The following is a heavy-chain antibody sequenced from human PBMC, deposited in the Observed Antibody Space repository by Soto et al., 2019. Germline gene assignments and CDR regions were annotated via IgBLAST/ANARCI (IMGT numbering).Heavy chain of an antibody. D-gene: IGHD2-2*02. CDR3: ARLYPLEYYFDY. CDR1: GGSISSSSYY. CDR2: IYYSGST. V-gene: IGHV4-39*01. J-gene: IGHJ4*02. Sequence: PSETLSLTCTVSGGSISSSSYYWGWIRQPPGKGLEWIGSIYYSGSTYYNPSLKSRVTISVDTSKNQFSLKLSSVTAADTAVYYCARLYPLEYYFDYWGQGTLVTVSS.